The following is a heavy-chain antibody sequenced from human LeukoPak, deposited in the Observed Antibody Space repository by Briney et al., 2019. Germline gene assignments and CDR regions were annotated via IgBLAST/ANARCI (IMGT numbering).Heavy chain of an antibody. Sequence: GESLKISCKGSGYSFTSYWIGWVRQIPGKGLEWMGIIYPGDSDTRYSPSFQGQVTISADKSISTAYLQWSSLKASDTAMYYCARGPGSHDYYYYYYMDVWGKGTTVTVSS. CDR2: IYPGDSDT. V-gene: IGHV5-51*01. D-gene: IGHD3-10*01. CDR1: GYSFTSYW. CDR3: ARGPGSHDYYYYYYMDV. J-gene: IGHJ6*03.